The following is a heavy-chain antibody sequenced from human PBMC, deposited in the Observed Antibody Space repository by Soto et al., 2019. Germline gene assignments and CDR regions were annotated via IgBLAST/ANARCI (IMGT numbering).Heavy chain of an antibody. CDR1: GYTFTNYG. CDR2: ISAYNGNT. J-gene: IGHJ4*02. D-gene: IGHD3-22*01. V-gene: IGHV1-18*01. CDR3: ARASGGYYDNSGYHYAFDY. Sequence: GASVKVSCKASGYTFTNYGISWVRQAPGQGLEWMGWISAYNGNTNYAQKLQGRVTMTTDTSTSIVYMDLRSLRSNDTAVYYCARASGGYYDNSGYHYAFDYWGQGTLVTVSS.